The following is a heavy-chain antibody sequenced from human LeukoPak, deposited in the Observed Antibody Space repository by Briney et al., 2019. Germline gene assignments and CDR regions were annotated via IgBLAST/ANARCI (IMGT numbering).Heavy chain of an antibody. CDR1: GFTVSSNY. CDR2: IYSGGST. Sequence: PGGSLRLSCAASGFTVSSNYMSWVRQAPGKGLERVSVIYSGGSTYYADSVKGRFTISRDNSKNTLYLQMNSLRAEDTAVYYCAGVGATKYGNAFDIWGQGTMVTVSS. CDR3: AGVGATKYGNAFDI. V-gene: IGHV3-53*01. D-gene: IGHD1-26*01. J-gene: IGHJ3*02.